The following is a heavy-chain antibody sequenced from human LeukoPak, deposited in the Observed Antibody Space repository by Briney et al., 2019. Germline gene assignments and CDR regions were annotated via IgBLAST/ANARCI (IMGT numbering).Heavy chain of an antibody. CDR3: ARGGGYCSSTSCYLYHMDV. J-gene: IGHJ6*03. D-gene: IGHD2-2*01. Sequence: ASVKVSCKASGYTFSGYYMHLVRQAPGQGLEWMGRINPDSGGTNYAQKFQGRVTMTRDTSISTAYMELRRLRSDDTAVYYCARGGGYCSSTSCYLYHMDVWGKGTTVTVSS. V-gene: IGHV1-2*06. CDR1: GYTFSGYY. CDR2: INPDSGGT.